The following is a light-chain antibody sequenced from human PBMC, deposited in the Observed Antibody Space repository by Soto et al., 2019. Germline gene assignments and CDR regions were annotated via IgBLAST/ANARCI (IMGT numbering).Light chain of an antibody. CDR2: DAS. CDR3: QQRSYWPLT. CDR1: QSVSSF. J-gene: IGKJ4*01. Sequence: EIVLTQSPATLSLSPGERATLSCRASQSVSSFLAWYQQKPGQAPRLLIYDASNRATGIPARFSGSGSGTDLTLTISSLEPEDFAVYFCQQRSYWPLTFGGGTKVEIK. V-gene: IGKV3-11*01.